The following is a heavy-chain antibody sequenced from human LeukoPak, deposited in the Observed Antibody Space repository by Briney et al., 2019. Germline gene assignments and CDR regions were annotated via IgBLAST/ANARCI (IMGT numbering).Heavy chain of an antibody. Sequence: KVSCKGSGYSFTSYWISWVRQMPGKGLEWMGRIDPSDSYTNYSPSFQGHVTISADKSISTAYLQWSSLKASDTAMYYCARSGGNWFDPWGQGILVTVSS. CDR3: ARSGGNWFDP. D-gene: IGHD3-16*01. J-gene: IGHJ5*02. CDR1: GYSFTSYW. V-gene: IGHV5-10-1*01. CDR2: IDPSDSYT.